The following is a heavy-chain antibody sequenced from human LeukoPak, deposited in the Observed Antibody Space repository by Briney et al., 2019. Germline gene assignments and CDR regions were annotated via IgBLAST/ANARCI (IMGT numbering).Heavy chain of an antibody. D-gene: IGHD3-22*01. CDR2: ISGSGGST. J-gene: IGHJ6*02. CDR1: GFTFSSYA. Sequence: GGSLRLSCAASGFTFSSYAMSWVRQVPGKGLEWVSAISGSGGSTYYADSVRGRFTISRDNSKNTLYLQMNSLRAEDTAVYYCAGDSTYYYDSSGYYYYYYGMDVWGQGTTVTVSS. CDR3: AGDSTYYYDSSGYYYYYYGMDV. V-gene: IGHV3-23*01.